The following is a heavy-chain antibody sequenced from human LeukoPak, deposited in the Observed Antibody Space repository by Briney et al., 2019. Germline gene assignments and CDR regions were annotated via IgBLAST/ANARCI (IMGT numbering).Heavy chain of an antibody. CDR3: ARGVFWRTADP. CDR1: GGSISSYY. CDR2: IYYSGTT. J-gene: IGHJ5*02. V-gene: IGHV4-59*01. Sequence: SETLSLTCIVSGGSISSYYWSWIRQSPEKGLEWIGYIYYSGTTNYNPSLKSRVTISVDMSKNQFSLRLTSVTAVDTAVYYCARGVFWRTADPWGQGTLVTVSS. D-gene: IGHD3-3*01.